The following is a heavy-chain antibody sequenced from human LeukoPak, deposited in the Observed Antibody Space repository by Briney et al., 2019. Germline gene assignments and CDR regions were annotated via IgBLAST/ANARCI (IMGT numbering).Heavy chain of an antibody. V-gene: IGHV3-30*18. CDR2: ISYDGSNK. J-gene: IGHJ3*02. CDR1: GFTFSSYG. Sequence: GGSLRLSCAASGFTFSSYGMHWVRQAPGKGLEWVAVISYDGSNKYYADSVKGRFTISRDNSKNTLYLQMNSLRAEDTAVYYCAKVGQAFDIWGQGTMVTVSS. CDR3: AKVGQAFDI.